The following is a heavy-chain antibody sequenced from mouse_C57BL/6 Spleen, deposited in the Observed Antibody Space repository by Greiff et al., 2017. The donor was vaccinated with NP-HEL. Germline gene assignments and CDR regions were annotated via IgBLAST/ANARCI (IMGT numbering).Heavy chain of an antibody. CDR2: IDPSDSET. J-gene: IGHJ3*01. CDR3: ARGLRRGAGFAY. D-gene: IGHD2-4*01. Sequence: QVQLQQPGAELVRPGSSVKLSCKASGYTFTSYWMHWVKQRPIQGLEWIGNIDPSDSETHYNQKFKDKATLTVDTSSSTAYMQLTSLTSEDSAVYYCARGLRRGAGFAYWGQGTLVTVSA. V-gene: IGHV1-52*01. CDR1: GYTFTSYW.